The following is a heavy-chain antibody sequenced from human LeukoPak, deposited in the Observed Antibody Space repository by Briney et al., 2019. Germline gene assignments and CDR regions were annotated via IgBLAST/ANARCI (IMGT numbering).Heavy chain of an antibody. CDR3: ASRVINWFDP. D-gene: IGHD2/OR15-2a*01. Sequence: SETLSLTCTVSGGSISSGSYYWSWIRQPAGKGLEWIGRIYTSGSTNYNPSLKSRVTISVDTSKNQFSLKLSSVTAADTAVYYCASRVINWFDPWGQGTLVTVSS. CDR1: GGSISSGSYY. J-gene: IGHJ5*02. CDR2: IYTSGST. V-gene: IGHV4-61*02.